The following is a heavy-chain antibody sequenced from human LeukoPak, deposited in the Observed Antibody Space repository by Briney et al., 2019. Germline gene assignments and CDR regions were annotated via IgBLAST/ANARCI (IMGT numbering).Heavy chain of an antibody. J-gene: IGHJ4*02. Sequence: GGSLRLSCAASGFTFSSYWMSWVRQAPGKGLEWVANIKQDGSEKYYVDSVKGRSTISRDNAKNSLYLQMNSLRAEDTAVYYCARAMSDDILTVDYWGQGTLVTVSS. CDR1: GFTFSSYW. D-gene: IGHD3-9*01. CDR3: ARAMSDDILTVDY. V-gene: IGHV3-7*01. CDR2: IKQDGSEK.